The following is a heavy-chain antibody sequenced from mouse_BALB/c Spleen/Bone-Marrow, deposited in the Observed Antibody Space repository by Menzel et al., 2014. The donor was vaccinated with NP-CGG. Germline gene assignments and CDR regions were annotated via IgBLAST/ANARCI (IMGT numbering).Heavy chain of an antibody. CDR2: IRSKSNNYAT. V-gene: IGHV10-1*02. CDR1: GFTFNTYA. J-gene: IGHJ4*01. Sequence: EVQLQESGGGLLQPTGSLKLSCAASGFTFNTYAMNWVRQAPGKGLEWVARIRSKSNNYATYYADSVKDRFTISRDDSQSMLYLQMNNLRTEDTAMYYCVRHMDYWGQGTSVTVSS. CDR3: VRHMDY.